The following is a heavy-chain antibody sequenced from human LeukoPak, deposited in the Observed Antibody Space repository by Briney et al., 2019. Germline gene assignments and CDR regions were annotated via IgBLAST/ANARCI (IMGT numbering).Heavy chain of an antibody. CDR2: MNPNSGNT. CDR1: GYTFTSYD. Sequence: ASVKVSCKASGYTFTSYDINRVRQATGQGLEWMGWMNPNSGNTGYAQKFQGRVTMTRNTSISTAYMELSSLRSEDTAVYYCARGLNDFGVVRGYWGQGTLVTVSS. D-gene: IGHD3-3*01. CDR3: ARGLNDFGVVRGY. J-gene: IGHJ4*02. V-gene: IGHV1-8*01.